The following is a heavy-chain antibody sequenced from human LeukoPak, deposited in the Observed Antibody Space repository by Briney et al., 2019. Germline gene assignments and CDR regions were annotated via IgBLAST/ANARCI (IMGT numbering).Heavy chain of an antibody. CDR2: ISGPGYTT. Sequence: GRSLRPACVAAAVTLIRYAMSWVRPPPGDWLEWGSVISGPGYTTYYADSVKGRLTISRDNSNNILYLQLSSLRVEDTAVYYCAKDLSDNYNLFDYWGQGTLVTVSS. J-gene: IGHJ4*02. D-gene: IGHD1-1*01. CDR3: AKDLSDNYNLFDY. CDR1: AVTLIRYA. V-gene: IGHV3-23*01.